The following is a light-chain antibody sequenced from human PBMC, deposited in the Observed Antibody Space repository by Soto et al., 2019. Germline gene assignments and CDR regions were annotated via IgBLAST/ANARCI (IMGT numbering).Light chain of an antibody. Sequence: IVMSQSPATLSVSPGERATLSCRASQTVRNNYLAWYQQKPGQAPRLLIYDASNRAPGVPARFGASGSGTDFTLTISSLEPEDFAVYYCQQRSNWPLTFGGGTKVDIK. J-gene: IGKJ4*01. CDR2: DAS. CDR3: QQRSNWPLT. V-gene: IGKV3-11*01. CDR1: QTVRNNY.